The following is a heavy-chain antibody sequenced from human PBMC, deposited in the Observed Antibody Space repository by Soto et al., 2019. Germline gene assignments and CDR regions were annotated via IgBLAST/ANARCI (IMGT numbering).Heavy chain of an antibody. V-gene: IGHV3-74*03. CDR2: MTGDGRTT. CDR1: GFTFGDYW. J-gene: IGHJ4*02. Sequence: GGSLRLSCAASGFTFGDYWMHWVRQPPGKGPEWVSRMTGDGRTTQYADSVKGRFTASRDNAKSTLYLQMNSLRAEDTAVYYCATAEVDYWGPGTLVTAPQ. CDR3: ATAEVDY.